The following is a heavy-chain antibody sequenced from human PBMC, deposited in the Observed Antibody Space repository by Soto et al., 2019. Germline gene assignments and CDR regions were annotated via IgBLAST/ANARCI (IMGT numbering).Heavy chain of an antibody. D-gene: IGHD6-13*01. CDR2: ISYDGSEK. CDR1: GFTFSSSG. CDR3: AKDRSSSWTFDY. V-gene: IGHV3-30*18. Sequence: QVQLVESGGGVVQPGRSLRLSCAASGFTFSSSGMHWVRQAPGKGLEWVAVISYDGSEKYYGDSVKGRVTVSRDNSENTVYLERNSLRAEDTAVYYCAKDRSSSWTFDYWGQGTLVTVSS. J-gene: IGHJ4*02.